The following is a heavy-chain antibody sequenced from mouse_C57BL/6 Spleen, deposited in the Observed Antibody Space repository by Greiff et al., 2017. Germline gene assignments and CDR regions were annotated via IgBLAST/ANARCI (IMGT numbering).Heavy chain of an antibody. CDR2: ISSGGSYT. V-gene: IGHV5-6*01. CDR3: ASITHYFDY. J-gene: IGHJ2*01. CDR1: GFTFSSYG. Sequence: EVQLVESGGDLVKPGGSLKLSCAASGFTFSSYGMSWVRQTPDKRLEWVATISSGGSYTYYPDSVKGRFTISRDKAKNTLYLQMSSLKSEDTAMYDCASITHYFDYWGQSTTRTVSS. D-gene: IGHD1-1*01.